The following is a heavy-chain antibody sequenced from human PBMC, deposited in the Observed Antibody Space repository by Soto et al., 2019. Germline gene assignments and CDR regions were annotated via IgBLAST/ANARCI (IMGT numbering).Heavy chain of an antibody. CDR2: INHSGST. D-gene: IGHD3-10*01. J-gene: IGHJ5*02. CDR3: ARGHPGYYGSGSWPAGGWFDP. Sequence: SETLSLTCAVYGGSFSGYYWSWIRQPPGKGLEWIGEINHSGSTNYNPSVKSRITISVDTSKNHFSLNLTLVTAADTAVYYCARGHPGYYGSGSWPAGGWFDPWGQGTLVTVSS. CDR1: GGSFSGYY. V-gene: IGHV4-34*01.